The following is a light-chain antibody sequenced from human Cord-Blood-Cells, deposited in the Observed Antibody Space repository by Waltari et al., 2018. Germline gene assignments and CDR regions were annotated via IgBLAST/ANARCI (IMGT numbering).Light chain of an antibody. Sequence: EIVLTQSPATLSLSPGERATLSCRASQSVSSYLAWYQQRPGKAPRLLIYDASNRATGIPARFSGSGSETDFTLTISSLEPEDFAVYYGQQRSNWPLTFGGGTKVEIK. J-gene: IGKJ4*01. CDR2: DAS. V-gene: IGKV3-11*01. CDR1: QSVSSY. CDR3: QQRSNWPLT.